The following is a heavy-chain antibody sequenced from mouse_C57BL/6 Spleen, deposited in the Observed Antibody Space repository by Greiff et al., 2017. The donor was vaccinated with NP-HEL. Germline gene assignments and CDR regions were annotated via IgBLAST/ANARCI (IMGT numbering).Heavy chain of an antibody. CDR1: GYAFSSYW. V-gene: IGHV1-80*01. CDR2: IYPGDGDT. CDR3: ARDEGYGNYWFAY. J-gene: IGHJ3*01. D-gene: IGHD2-10*02. Sequence: VQLQQSGAELVKPGASVKISCKASGYAFSSYWMNWVKQRPGKGLEWIGQIYPGDGDTNYNGKFKGKATLTADKSSSTAYMQLSSLTSEDSAVYFCARDEGYGNYWFAYWGQGTLVTVSA.